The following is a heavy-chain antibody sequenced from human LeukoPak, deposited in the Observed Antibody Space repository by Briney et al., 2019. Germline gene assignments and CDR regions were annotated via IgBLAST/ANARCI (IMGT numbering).Heavy chain of an antibody. D-gene: IGHD2-2*02. J-gene: IGHJ5*02. CDR1: GFTFSDYY. V-gene: IGHV3-11*05. Sequence: PGGSLRLSCAASGFTFSDYYMSWIRLAPGKGLEWVSYISTTSSYTDYADSVRGRFTISRDNAKNLLYLQMNSLRPEDTAVYYCARDWYCSSSICYTDRNWFDPWGQGTLVTVSS. CDR3: ARDWYCSSSICYTDRNWFDP. CDR2: ISTTSSYT.